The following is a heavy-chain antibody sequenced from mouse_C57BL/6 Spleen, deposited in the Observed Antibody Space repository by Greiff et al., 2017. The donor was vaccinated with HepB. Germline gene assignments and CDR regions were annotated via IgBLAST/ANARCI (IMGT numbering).Heavy chain of an antibody. Sequence: QVQLQQPGAELVKPGASVKMSCKASGYTFTSYWITWVKQRPGQGLEWIGDIYPGSGSTNYNEKFKSKATLTVETSSSTAYMQLSSLTSEDSAVYYCARGITTVVARDYWGQGTTLTVAS. D-gene: IGHD1-1*01. V-gene: IGHV1-55*01. CDR2: IYPGSGST. CDR1: GYTFTSYW. J-gene: IGHJ2*01. CDR3: ARGITTVVARDY.